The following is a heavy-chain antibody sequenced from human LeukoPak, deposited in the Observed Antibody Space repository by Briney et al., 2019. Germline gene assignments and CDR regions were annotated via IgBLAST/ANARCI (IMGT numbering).Heavy chain of an antibody. CDR1: GDSISNYY. CDR3: ARSGRIPWFDP. V-gene: IGHV4-59*12. CDR2: IYGSGGT. Sequence: PSETLSLSCTVSGDSISNYYWSWIRQPPGKGLEWIGWIGHIYGSGGTNYNPSLKSRVTMSVDTSKNQFSLYLTSVTAADTAVYYCARSGRIPWFDPWGQGTLVTVSS. J-gene: IGHJ5*02. D-gene: IGHD1-14*01.